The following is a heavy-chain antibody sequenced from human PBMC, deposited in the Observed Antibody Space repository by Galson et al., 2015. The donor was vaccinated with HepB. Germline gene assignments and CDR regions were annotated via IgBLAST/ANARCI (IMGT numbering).Heavy chain of an antibody. D-gene: IGHD1-14*01. CDR1: GFPLSDYW. CDR3: ARGGRDTGFRPLNY. J-gene: IGHJ4*02. CDR2: IKQDGSEK. Sequence: SLRLSCAGSGFPLSDYWMTWVRQAPGKGLEWVANIKQDGSEKNYVGSVEGRFIVSRDNVENSLHLQMNSLRSGDTALYYCARGGRDTGFRPLNYWGQGTLVTV. V-gene: IGHV3-7*03.